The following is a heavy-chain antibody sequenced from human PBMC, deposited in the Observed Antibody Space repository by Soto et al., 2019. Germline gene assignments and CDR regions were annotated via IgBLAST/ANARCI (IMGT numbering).Heavy chain of an antibody. D-gene: IGHD2-2*01. CDR2: IYYSGST. J-gene: IGHJ5*02. CDR3: ARWALGYCSSTSCYQDNWFDP. V-gene: IGHV4-31*03. CDR1: GGSISSGGYY. Sequence: PSETLSLTCTVSGGSISSGGYYWSWIRQHPGKGLEWIGYIYYSGSTYYNPSLKSRVTISVDTSKNQFSLKLSSVTAADTAVYYCARWALGYCSSTSCYQDNWFDPWGQGTLVTVSS.